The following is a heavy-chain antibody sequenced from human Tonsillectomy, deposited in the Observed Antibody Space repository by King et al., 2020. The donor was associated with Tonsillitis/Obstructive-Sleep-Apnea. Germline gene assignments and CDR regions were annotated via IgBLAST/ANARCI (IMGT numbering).Heavy chain of an antibody. J-gene: IGHJ6*03. V-gene: IGHV3-49*04. CDR3: SRDSMVRGIYYYYMDV. Sequence: VQLVESGGGLLQPGRSLRLSCTGSGFTFGDYVMSWVRQTPGKGLEWVGFIRSKDYGGTTEYAASVKGRFTISRDDSKSIAYLQMNSLKTEDTAVYYCSRDSMVRGIYYYYMDVWGQGTTVTVSS. CDR2: IRSKDYGGTT. CDR1: GFTFGDYV. D-gene: IGHD3-10*01.